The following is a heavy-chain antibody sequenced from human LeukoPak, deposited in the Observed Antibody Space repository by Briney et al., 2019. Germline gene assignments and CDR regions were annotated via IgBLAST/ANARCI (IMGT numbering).Heavy chain of an antibody. CDR2: INPNSGGT. J-gene: IGHJ4*02. D-gene: IGHD3-10*01. CDR3: ARISYYGSGSYSQDFDY. Sequence: ASVKVSCKASGYTFTGYYMHWVRQAPGQGLEWMGWINPNSGGTNYAQKFQGRVTMTRDTSISTAYMELRSLRSDDTAVYYCARISYYGSGSYSQDFDYWGQGTLVTVSS. V-gene: IGHV1-2*02. CDR1: GYTFTGYY.